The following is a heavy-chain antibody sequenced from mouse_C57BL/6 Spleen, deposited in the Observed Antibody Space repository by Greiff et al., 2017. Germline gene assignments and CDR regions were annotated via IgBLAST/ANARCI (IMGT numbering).Heavy chain of an antibody. V-gene: IGHV3-6*01. J-gene: IGHJ4*01. CDR3: ARGYYGSSYAMDY. CDR1: GYSITSGYY. CDR2: ISYDGSN. D-gene: IGHD1-1*01. Sequence: VQLQQSGPGLVKPSQSLSLTCSVTGYSITSGYYWNWIRQFPGNKLEWMGYISYDGSNNYNPSLKNRISITRDTSKNQFFLKLNSVTTEDTATYYCARGYYGSSYAMDYWGQGTSVTVSS.